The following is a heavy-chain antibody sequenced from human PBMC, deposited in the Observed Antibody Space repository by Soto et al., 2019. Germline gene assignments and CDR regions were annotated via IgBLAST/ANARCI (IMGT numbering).Heavy chain of an antibody. CDR2: INHSGST. D-gene: IGHD2-15*01. J-gene: IGHJ4*02. Sequence: QVQLQQWGAGLLKPSETLSLTCAVYGGSFSGYYWSWIRQPPGKGLEWIGEINHSGSTNYNPSLQSRVTKSVDTSKNQFSLKLSSVTAADTAVYYCARGYCSGGSCYSRAFDYWGQGTLVTVSS. V-gene: IGHV4-34*01. CDR1: GGSFSGYY. CDR3: ARGYCSGGSCYSRAFDY.